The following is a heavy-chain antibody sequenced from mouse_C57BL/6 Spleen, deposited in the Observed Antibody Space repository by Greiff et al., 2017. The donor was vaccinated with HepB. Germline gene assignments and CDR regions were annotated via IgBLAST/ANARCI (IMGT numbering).Heavy chain of an antibody. J-gene: IGHJ2*01. Sequence: EVHLVESGPGLVKPSQSLSLTCSVTGYSITSGYYWNWIRQFPGNKLEWMGYISYDGSNNYNPSLKNRISITRDTSKNQFFLKLNSVTTEDTATYYCARRSEYYFDYWGQGTTLTVSS. CDR2: ISYDGSN. CDR1: GYSITSGYY. V-gene: IGHV3-6*01. CDR3: ARRSEYYFDY.